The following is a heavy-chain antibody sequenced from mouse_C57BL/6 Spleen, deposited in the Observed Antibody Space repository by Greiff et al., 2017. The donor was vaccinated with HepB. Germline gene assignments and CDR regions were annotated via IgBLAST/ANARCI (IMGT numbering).Heavy chain of an antibody. D-gene: IGHD3-2*01. J-gene: IGHJ4*01. CDR2: IDPANGNT. CDR1: GFNIKNTY. Sequence: EVKLVESVAELVRPGASVKLSCTASGFNIKNTYMHWVKQRPEQGLEWIGRIDPANGNTKYAPKFQGKATITADTSSNTAYLQLSSLTSEDTAIYYCASHLRQLDYAMDYWGQGTSVTVSS. CDR3: ASHLRQLDYAMDY. V-gene: IGHV14-3*01.